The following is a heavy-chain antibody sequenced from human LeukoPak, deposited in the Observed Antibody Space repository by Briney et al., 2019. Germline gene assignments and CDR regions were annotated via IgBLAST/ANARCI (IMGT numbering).Heavy chain of an antibody. CDR2: ISWNGGSV. Sequence: PEGSLRLSCAASGFTFDDYAMHWVRQAPGKGLEWVSGISWNGGSVGYAGSVKGRFTIFRDHAKNSLYLQMSSLRPEDTALYYCAKDNGRHCYDSSAYDYWGQGTLVTVSS. J-gene: IGHJ4*02. D-gene: IGHD3-22*01. CDR3: AKDNGRHCYDSSAYDY. CDR1: GFTFDDYA. V-gene: IGHV3-9*01.